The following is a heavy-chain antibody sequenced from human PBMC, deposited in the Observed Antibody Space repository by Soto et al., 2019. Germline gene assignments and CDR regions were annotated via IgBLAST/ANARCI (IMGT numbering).Heavy chain of an antibody. CDR1: VGALGSIP. J-gene: IGHJ4*02. Sequence: SEKVSCKSSVGALGSIPFNLVRQAPGQGLEWMGGLIPIFAAPDYAQKFQGRLTITADETSSTAYMETSSLTSDDTAVYSCARWHPYGYKYFEGWGQGTLVTVSS. CDR2: LIPIFAAP. V-gene: IGHV1-69*13. D-gene: IGHD5-18*01. CDR3: ARWHPYGYKYFEG.